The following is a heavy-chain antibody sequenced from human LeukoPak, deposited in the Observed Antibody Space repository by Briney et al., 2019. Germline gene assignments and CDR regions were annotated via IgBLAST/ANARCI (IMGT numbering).Heavy chain of an antibody. D-gene: IGHD1-26*01. J-gene: IGHJ3*01. Sequence: ASVKVSCKASGYSFTNYYIHWVRQAPGQGLEWMGIINPSGGSTSYAQKFQGRVTMTRDTSTSTLYMELSSLRSEDTAVYYCATEDFDGIVGPIDSFDVWGQGTMVTVSP. CDR3: ATEDFDGIVGPIDSFDV. CDR1: GYSFTNYY. CDR2: INPSGGST. V-gene: IGHV1-46*01.